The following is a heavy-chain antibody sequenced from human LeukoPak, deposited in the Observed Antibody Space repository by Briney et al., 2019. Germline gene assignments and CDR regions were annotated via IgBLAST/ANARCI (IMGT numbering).Heavy chain of an antibody. D-gene: IGHD6-19*01. V-gene: IGHV3-74*01. J-gene: IGHJ4*02. CDR3: ARVKAVAGTGGDY. Sequence: PGGSLRLSCAASGFTFSSHWMHWVRQAPGKGLVWVSRINGDGSSIRYADSVEGRFTISRDNARNTLYLQMNSLRAEDTAVYYCARVKAVAGTGGDYWGQGTLVTVSS. CDR1: GFTFSSHW. CDR2: INGDGSSI.